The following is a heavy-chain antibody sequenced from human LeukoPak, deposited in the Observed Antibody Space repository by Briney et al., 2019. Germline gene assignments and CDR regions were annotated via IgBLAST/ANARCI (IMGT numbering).Heavy chain of an antibody. CDR3: AKDPRYGDYFGSPSRGSDWFDP. J-gene: IGHJ5*02. CDR2: ISYDGSNK. D-gene: IGHD4-17*01. CDR1: GFTFSSYG. V-gene: IGHV3-30*18. Sequence: GGSLSLSCAASGFTFSSYGMHWVRQAPGKGLEWVAVISYDGSNKYYADSVKGRFTISRDNSKNTLYLQMNSLRAEDTAVYYCAKDPRYGDYFGSPSRGSDWFDPWGQGTLVTVSS.